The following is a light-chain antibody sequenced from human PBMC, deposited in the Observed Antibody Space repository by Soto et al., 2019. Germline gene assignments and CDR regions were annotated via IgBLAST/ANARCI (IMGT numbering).Light chain of an antibody. V-gene: IGKV1-16*02. CDR1: QAINNY. J-gene: IGKJ2*01. CDR2: AAS. CDR3: QQYNRYPLYT. Sequence: DIRMTQSPSSLSASVRDRVTITCRASQAINNYLAWFQQKPGKAPKSLIFAASSLQSGVPSQFSGSGSGTDFTLTIRSLQPEDYAPYYCQQYNRYPLYTFGQGTKLEIK.